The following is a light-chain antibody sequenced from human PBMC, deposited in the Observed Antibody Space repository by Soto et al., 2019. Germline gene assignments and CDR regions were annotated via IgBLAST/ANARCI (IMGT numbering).Light chain of an antibody. CDR1: QGIRNE. J-gene: IGKJ2*02. CDR2: AAS. V-gene: IGKV1-6*01. CDR3: LQDNNYPRT. Sequence: AIQMTQTPSSRSASVGDRVTMTCRASQGIRNELGWYQQKPGKAPKLLIYAASSLQSGVPSRFSGSGSGTDFTLTISSLQPEDFGTYYCLQDNNYPRTFGQGTRLEIK.